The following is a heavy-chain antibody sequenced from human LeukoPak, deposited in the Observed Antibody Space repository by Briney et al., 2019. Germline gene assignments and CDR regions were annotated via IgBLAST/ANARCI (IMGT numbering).Heavy chain of an antibody. Sequence: SETLSLTCTVSGGSISSGDYYWGWLRQPPGKGLEWIGFIYYSGTTYYNPSLRSRVAMSVDTSKNQISLKLSSVTAADTAVYYCASITMVRGAYAQIDDWGQGTLVTVSS. CDR1: GGSISSGDYY. CDR2: IYYSGTT. V-gene: IGHV4-30-4*01. J-gene: IGHJ4*02. D-gene: IGHD3-10*01. CDR3: ASITMVRGAYAQIDD.